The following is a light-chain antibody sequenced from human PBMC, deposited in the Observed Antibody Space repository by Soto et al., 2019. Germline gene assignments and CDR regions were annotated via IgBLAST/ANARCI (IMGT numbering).Light chain of an antibody. Sequence: DIQMTQSPSPLSGSVGDRVTITCRANQSIRASLAWYQQRPGKAPKLLIYRASSLESGVPSRFSGSGSGTEFILTISSLQADDVAVYYCQQYYSTPPTFGQGTKVDI. CDR3: QQYYSTPPT. J-gene: IGKJ1*01. CDR1: QSIRAS. CDR2: RAS. V-gene: IGKV1-5*03.